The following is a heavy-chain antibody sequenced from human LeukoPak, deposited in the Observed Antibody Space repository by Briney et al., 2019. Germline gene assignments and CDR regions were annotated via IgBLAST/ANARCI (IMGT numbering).Heavy chain of an antibody. CDR3: ARDGTAMAQDYYYMDV. Sequence: GGSLRLSCAASGFTFSSYSMNWVRQAPGKGLEWVSSISSSSLYIYYADSVKGRFTISRDNAKNSLYLQMNSLRAEDTAVYYCARDGTAMAQDYYYMDVWGKGTTVTVSS. D-gene: IGHD5-18*01. V-gene: IGHV3-21*01. J-gene: IGHJ6*03. CDR2: ISSSSLYI. CDR1: GFTFSSYS.